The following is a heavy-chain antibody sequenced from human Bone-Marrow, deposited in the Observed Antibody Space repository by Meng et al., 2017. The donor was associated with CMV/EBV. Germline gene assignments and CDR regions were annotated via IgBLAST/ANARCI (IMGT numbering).Heavy chain of an antibody. Sequence: GGSLRLSCAASGFSFSSYAMSWVRQAPGKGLEWVSAISGSGGSTYYADSVKGRFTISRDNSKHTLYLQMNSLRAEETAVYYCAKDDHNWNEIYYGMDVWGQGATVPVSS. D-gene: IGHD1-1*01. J-gene: IGHJ6*02. CDR3: AKDDHNWNEIYYGMDV. CDR1: GFSFSSYA. V-gene: IGHV3-23*01. CDR2: ISGSGGST.